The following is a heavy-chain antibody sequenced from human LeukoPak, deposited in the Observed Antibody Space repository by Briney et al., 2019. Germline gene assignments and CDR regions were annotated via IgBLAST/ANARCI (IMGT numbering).Heavy chain of an antibody. D-gene: IGHD3-9*01. CDR3: ARDADVLRYFDWHFDY. CDR2: IWYDGSNK. J-gene: IGHJ4*02. Sequence: GGSLRLSCAASGFTFSSYGMHWVRQAPGKGLEWVAVIWYDGSNKYYADFVKGRFTISRDNSKNTLYLQMNSLRAEDTAVYYCARDADVLRYFDWHFDYWGQGTLVTVSS. CDR1: GFTFSSYG. V-gene: IGHV3-33*01.